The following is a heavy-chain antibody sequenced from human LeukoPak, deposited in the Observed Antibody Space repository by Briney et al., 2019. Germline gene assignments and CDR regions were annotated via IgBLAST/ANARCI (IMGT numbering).Heavy chain of an antibody. CDR1: GFNFQYAW. V-gene: IGHV3-15*01. CDR3: TSLVGSPTY. Sequence: GGSLRLSCAGSGFNFQYAWMTWVRQAPGKGLEWVGRIKSKRDGETTDYAALVKSRFSISRDDSRNTVYLQMNSLRTEDTAVYYCTSLVGSPTYWGQGTLVAVSS. J-gene: IGHJ4*02. CDR2: IKSKRDGETT. D-gene: IGHD4-23*01.